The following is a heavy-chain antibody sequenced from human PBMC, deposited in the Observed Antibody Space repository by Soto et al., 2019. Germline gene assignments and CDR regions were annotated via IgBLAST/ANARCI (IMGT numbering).Heavy chain of an antibody. D-gene: IGHD5-18*01. J-gene: IGHJ2*01. CDR3: ARVPIRGYSYGYRGYFDL. V-gene: IGHV4-34*01. Sequence: QVQLQQWGAGLLKPSETLSLTCAVYGGSFSGYYWSWIRQPPGKGLEWIGEINHSGSTNYNPSLKSRVTISVDTSKNQFSLKLSSVTAADTAVYYCARVPIRGYSYGYRGYFDLWGRGTLVTVSS. CDR2: INHSGST. CDR1: GGSFSGYY.